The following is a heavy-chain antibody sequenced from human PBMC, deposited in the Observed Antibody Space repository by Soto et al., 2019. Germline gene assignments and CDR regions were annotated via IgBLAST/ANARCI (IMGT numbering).Heavy chain of an antibody. J-gene: IGHJ5*02. D-gene: IGHD2-15*01. Sequence: SETLSLTCAFSGYSISSGYYWGWIRQPPGKGLEWIGSIYHSGSTYYNPSLKSRVTISVDTSKNQFSLKLSSVTAADTAVYYCAREMAGVGVWFDPWGQGTLVTVSS. V-gene: IGHV4-38-2*02. CDR3: AREMAGVGVWFDP. CDR2: IYHSGST. CDR1: GYSISSGYY.